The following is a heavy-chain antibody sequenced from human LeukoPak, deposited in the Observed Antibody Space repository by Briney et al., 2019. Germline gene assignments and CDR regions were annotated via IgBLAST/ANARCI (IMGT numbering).Heavy chain of an antibody. D-gene: IGHD3-10*01. CDR3: ARDAYYGSGYDY. CDR1: GFTVNSNY. Sequence: GGSLRLSCAASGFTVNSNYMSWVRQAPGKGLEWVSVIYSGGSTYYADSVKGRFTISRDNSKNTLYLQMNSLRAEDTAVSYCARDAYYGSGYDYWGQGTLVTVSS. V-gene: IGHV3-66*01. J-gene: IGHJ4*02. CDR2: IYSGGST.